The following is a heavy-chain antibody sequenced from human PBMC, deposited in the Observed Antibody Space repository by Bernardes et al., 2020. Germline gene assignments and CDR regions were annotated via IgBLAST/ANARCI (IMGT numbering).Heavy chain of an antibody. D-gene: IGHD3-3*01. J-gene: IGHJ6*03. V-gene: IGHV1-69*06. CDR3: ARAGTIGVVSPFVRYYYMDV. Sequence: SVKVSCKASGGTFSSYAISWVRQAPGQGLEWMGGIIPIFGTANYAQKFQGRVTITADKSTSTAYMELSSLRSEDTAVYYCARAGTIGVVSPFVRYYYMDVWGKGTTVTVSS. CDR2: IIPIFGTA. CDR1: GGTFSSYA.